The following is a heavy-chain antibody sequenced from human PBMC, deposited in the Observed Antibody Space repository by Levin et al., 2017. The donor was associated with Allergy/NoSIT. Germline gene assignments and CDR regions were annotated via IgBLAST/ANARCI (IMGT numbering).Heavy chain of an antibody. CDR3: AREDMDGVSVDY. Sequence: GESLKISCAASGFSFSSYRMHWVRQAPGKGLESVAGINENGNNQFYANSMKGRVTISRDNSINTLYLQMGSLRPEDMAFYYCAREDMDGVSVDYWGQGPLVTVSS. J-gene: IGHJ4*02. D-gene: IGHD2-21*01. CDR2: INENGNNQ. CDR1: GFSFSSYR. V-gene: IGHV3-64*01.